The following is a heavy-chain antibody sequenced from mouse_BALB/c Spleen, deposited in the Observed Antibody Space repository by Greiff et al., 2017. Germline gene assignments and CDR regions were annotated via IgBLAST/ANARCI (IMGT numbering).Heavy chain of an antibody. CDR2: INPSNGRT. J-gene: IGHJ1*01. D-gene: IGHD6-1*01. CDR3: ATYNPNWYFDV. V-gene: IGHV1S81*02. Sequence: PGQGLEWIGEINPSNGRTNYNEKFKSKATLTVDKSSSTAYMQLSSLTSEDSAVYYCATYNPNWYFDVWGAGTTVTVSS.